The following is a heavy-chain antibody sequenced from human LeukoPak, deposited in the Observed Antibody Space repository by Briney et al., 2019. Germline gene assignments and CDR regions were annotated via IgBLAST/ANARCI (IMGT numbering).Heavy chain of an antibody. CDR1: GYTFTSYA. V-gene: IGHV1-3*01. J-gene: IGHJ4*02. D-gene: IGHD1-26*01. CDR2: INAGNGNT. CDR3: ARDGEWELPGYFDY. Sequence: ASVKVSCKASGYTFTSYAMHWVRQAPGQRLEWMGWINAGNGNTKYSQKFQGRVSITRDTSASTACMELSSLRSEDTAVYYCARDGEWELPGYFDYWGQGTLVTVSS.